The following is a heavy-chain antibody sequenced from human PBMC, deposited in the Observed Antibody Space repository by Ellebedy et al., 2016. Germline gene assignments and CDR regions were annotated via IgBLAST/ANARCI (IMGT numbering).Heavy chain of an antibody. CDR2: IYYSGST. CDR1: GGSISSYY. CDR3: ARLPYYYDSSGYYYNAFDI. J-gene: IGHJ3*02. D-gene: IGHD3-22*01. V-gene: IGHV4-39*01. Sequence: SETLSLTCTVSGGSISSYYWGWIRQPPGKGLEWIGSIYYSGSTYYNPSLKSRVTISVDTSKNQFSLKLSSVTAADTAVYYCARLPYYYDSSGYYYNAFDIWGQGTMVTVSS.